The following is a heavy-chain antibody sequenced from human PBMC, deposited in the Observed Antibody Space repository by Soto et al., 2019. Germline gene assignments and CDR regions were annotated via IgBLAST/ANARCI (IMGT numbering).Heavy chain of an antibody. D-gene: IGHD5-18*01. CDR1: GYTFTSYG. J-gene: IGHJ6*02. V-gene: IGHV1-18*01. CDR2: ISAYNGNT. Sequence: ASVKVSCKASGYTFTSYGISWVRQAPGQGLEWMGWISAYNGNTNYAQKLQGRVTMTTDTSTSTAYMELRSLRSDDTAVYYCARGPIGYTFEYYYGMDVWGQGTTVTVSS. CDR3: ARGPIGYTFEYYYGMDV.